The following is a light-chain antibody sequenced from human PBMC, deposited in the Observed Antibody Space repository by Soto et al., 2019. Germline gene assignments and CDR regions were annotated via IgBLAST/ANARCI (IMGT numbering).Light chain of an antibody. CDR1: QSVLYSSNNKNY. Sequence: DIVMTQSPDSLAVSLGGWATINCKSSQSVLYSSNNKNYLAWYQQKPGQPPKLLIYGASTRESGVPDRFSGSGSGTDFTLTISRLQAEDVAVYYGQQYYCTPRTFGQGTKVESK. J-gene: IGKJ1*01. CDR3: QQYYCTPRT. CDR2: GAS. V-gene: IGKV4-1*01.